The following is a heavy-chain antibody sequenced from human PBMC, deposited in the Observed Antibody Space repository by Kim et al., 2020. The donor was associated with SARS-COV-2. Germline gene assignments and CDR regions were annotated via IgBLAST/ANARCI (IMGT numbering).Heavy chain of an antibody. CDR1: GGSFSGYY. CDR3: ARGRNSGSYYRYYYYYGMDV. CDR2: INHSGST. D-gene: IGHD1-26*01. J-gene: IGHJ6*02. Sequence: SETLSLTCAVYGGSFSGYYWSWIRQPPGKGLEWIGEINHSGSTNYNPSLKSRVTISVDTSKNQFSLKLSSVTAADTAVYYCARGRNSGSYYRYYYYYGMDVWGQGTTVTVSS. V-gene: IGHV4-34*01.